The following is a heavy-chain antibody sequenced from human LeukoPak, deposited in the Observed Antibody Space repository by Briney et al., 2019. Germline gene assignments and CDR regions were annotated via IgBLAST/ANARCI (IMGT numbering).Heavy chain of an antibody. Sequence: PGGSLRLSCTTSGFAFDDFAMSWVRQPAGKGVEWVGFIRRRAYGGAAEHAASVKGRFIISRDDSKGIAYLQMNSLKTEDTAVYYCSRNGLVDFDYWGQGSRVIVSP. CDR2: IRRRAYGGAA. J-gene: IGHJ4*02. CDR3: SRNGLVDFDY. V-gene: IGHV3-49*04. CDR1: GFAFDDFA.